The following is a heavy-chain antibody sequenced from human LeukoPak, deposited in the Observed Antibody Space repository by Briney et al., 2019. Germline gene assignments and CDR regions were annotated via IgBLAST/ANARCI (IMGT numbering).Heavy chain of an antibody. J-gene: IGHJ4*02. V-gene: IGHV3-74*01. CDR1: GFTFSNYW. Sequence: GGSLRLSCAASGFTFSNYWMHWVRQAPGKGLVSVSRITSDGSSTSYADSVKGRFTISRDNAKITLYLQMDSLRAEDTAVYYCARNRYSTSGDYWGQGTLVTVSS. D-gene: IGHD6-13*01. CDR3: ARNRYSTSGDY. CDR2: ITSDGSST.